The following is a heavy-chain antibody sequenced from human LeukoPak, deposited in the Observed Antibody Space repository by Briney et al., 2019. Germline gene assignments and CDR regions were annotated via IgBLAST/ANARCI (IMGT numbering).Heavy chain of an antibody. V-gene: IGHV1-69*05. CDR3: ARLRDGYSWLYFDY. D-gene: IGHD5-24*01. CDR2: IIPIFGTA. Sequence: GASVKVSCKASGYTFTSYGISWVRQAPGQGLEWMGGIIPIFGTANYAQKFQGRVTITTDESTSTAYMELSSLRSEDTAVYYCARLRDGYSWLYFDYWGQGTLVTVSS. CDR1: GYTFTSYG. J-gene: IGHJ4*02.